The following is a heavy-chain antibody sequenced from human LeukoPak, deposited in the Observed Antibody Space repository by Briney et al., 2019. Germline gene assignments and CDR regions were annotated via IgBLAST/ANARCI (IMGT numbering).Heavy chain of an antibody. J-gene: IGHJ4*02. CDR1: GFTFSSYG. CDR2: IRDDGSNK. D-gene: IGHD4-23*01. V-gene: IGHV3-30*02. Sequence: GGSLRLSCAASGFTFSSYGMRWVRQAPGKGLEWVAFIRDDGSNKYYAESVKGRFTISRDNSKNTLYLQMNSLRAEDTAVYYCVEAPRGTVVYFDLGGRGTLVPVSS. CDR3: VEAPRGTVVYFDL.